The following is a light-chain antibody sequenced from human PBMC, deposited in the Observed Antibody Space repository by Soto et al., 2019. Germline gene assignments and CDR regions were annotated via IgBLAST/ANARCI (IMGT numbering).Light chain of an antibody. V-gene: IGLV2-8*01. CDR3: SSYAGSNNVV. CDR2: EVN. Sequence: QSALTQPPSASGCPGQSVTISCTGTSSDLGGYNFVSWYQQHPGKAPKLMIYEVNKRPSGVPDRFSGSKSGNTASLTVSGLQAEDEADYYCSSYAGSNNVVFGGGTKLTVL. J-gene: IGLJ2*01. CDR1: SSDLGGYNF.